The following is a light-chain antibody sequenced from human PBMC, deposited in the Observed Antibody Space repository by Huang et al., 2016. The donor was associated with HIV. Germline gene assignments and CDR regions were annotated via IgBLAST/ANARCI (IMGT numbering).Light chain of an antibody. Sequence: DIQMTQSPSSLSASVGGRVTITCQASQDISNYLKWYQQKPGKAPKLLIYDASNLETGVSSRFSGSGSGTDFTFTISSLQPEDIATYYCQHYDNLRTFGQGTKVEIK. CDR2: DAS. V-gene: IGKV1-33*01. J-gene: IGKJ1*01. CDR3: QHYDNLRT. CDR1: QDISNY.